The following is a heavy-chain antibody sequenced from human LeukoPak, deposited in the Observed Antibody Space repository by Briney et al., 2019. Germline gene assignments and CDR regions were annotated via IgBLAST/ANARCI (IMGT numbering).Heavy chain of an antibody. CDR2: FDPEDGET. V-gene: IGHV1-24*01. CDR1: GNTLTELA. D-gene: IGHD3-22*01. J-gene: IGHJ4*02. Sequence: ASVKVSCKVSGNTLTELAIHWVRQAPGKGLEWMGGFDPEDGETIYAQKFQGRVTMTEDTSTDTAYMELSSLRSEDTAVYYCATGMIGDGYFDYWGQGTLVTVSS. CDR3: ATGMIGDGYFDY.